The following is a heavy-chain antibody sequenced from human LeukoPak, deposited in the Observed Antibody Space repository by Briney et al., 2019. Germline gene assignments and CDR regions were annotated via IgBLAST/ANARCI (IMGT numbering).Heavy chain of an antibody. CDR3: AKGGPHYGSGSYYAFDY. CDR1: GGSISRSNW. V-gene: IGHV4-4*02. J-gene: IGHJ4*02. D-gene: IGHD3-10*01. CDR2: IYQSGST. Sequence: SGTLSLTCAVSGGSISRSNWCIWVRQPPGKGLEWIGEIYQSGSTNYNPSLKSRVTISVDKSKNQFSLKLTSVTAADTAVYYCAKGGPHYGSGSYYAFDYWGQGTLVTVSS.